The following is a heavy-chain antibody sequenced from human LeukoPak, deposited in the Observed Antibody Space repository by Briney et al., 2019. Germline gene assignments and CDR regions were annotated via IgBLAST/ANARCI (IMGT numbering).Heavy chain of an antibody. D-gene: IGHD5-18*01. Sequence: SETLSLTCSFSGGSISNHYWSWVRQPPGKGLEWIGYIYYSGSTDYNPSLKSRVTISIDTSKNHFSLRLSSVTAADTASYYCARGYAYGPNYYFDYWGQGTLVTVSS. V-gene: IGHV4-59*11. J-gene: IGHJ4*02. CDR2: IYYSGST. CDR1: GGSISNHY. CDR3: ARGYAYGPNYYFDY.